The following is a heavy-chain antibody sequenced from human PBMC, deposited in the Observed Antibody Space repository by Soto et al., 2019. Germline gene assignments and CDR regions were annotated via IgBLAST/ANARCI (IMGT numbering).Heavy chain of an antibody. D-gene: IGHD3-16*02. CDR2: IYHSGST. Sequence: SETLSLTCAVSGGSISSGGYFWSWIRQPPGKGLEWIGYIYHSGSTYYNPSLKSRVTISVDKSKNQFSLKLSSVTAADTAVYYCARGIMITFGGVIVIEARGAFDIWGQGTMVTVSS. CDR1: GGSISSGGYF. V-gene: IGHV4-30-2*01. J-gene: IGHJ3*02. CDR3: ARGIMITFGGVIVIEARGAFDI.